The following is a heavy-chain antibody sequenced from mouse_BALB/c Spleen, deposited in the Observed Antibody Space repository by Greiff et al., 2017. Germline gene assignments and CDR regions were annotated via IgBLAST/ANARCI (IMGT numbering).Heavy chain of an antibody. CDR1: GFTFSSYA. J-gene: IGHJ2*01. Sequence: EVQRVESGGGLVKPGGSLKLSCAASGFTFSSYAMSWVRQTPEKRLEWVASISSGGSTYYPDSVKGRFTISRDNARNILYLQMSSLRSEDTAMYYCARGTTVVGGGFDYWGQGTTLTVSS. CDR3: ARGTTVVGGGFDY. V-gene: IGHV5-6-5*01. CDR2: ISSGGST. D-gene: IGHD1-1*01.